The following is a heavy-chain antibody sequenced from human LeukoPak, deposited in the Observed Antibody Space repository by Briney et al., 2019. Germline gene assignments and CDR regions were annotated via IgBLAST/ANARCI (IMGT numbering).Heavy chain of an antibody. Sequence: GGSLRLSCSVSGFRFSYYGMHWVRQAPGKGLGWVAFIRYDGSNKYYADSVKGRFTISRDNSKNTLYLQMNSLRAEDTAVYYCAKPHYYGSGSYYIVDYWGQGTLVTVSS. J-gene: IGHJ4*02. V-gene: IGHV3-30*02. CDR2: IRYDGSNK. CDR1: GFRFSYYG. CDR3: AKPHYYGSGSYYIVDY. D-gene: IGHD3-10*01.